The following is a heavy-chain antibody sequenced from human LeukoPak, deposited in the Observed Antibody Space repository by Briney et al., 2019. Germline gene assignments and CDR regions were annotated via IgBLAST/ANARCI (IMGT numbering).Heavy chain of an antibody. J-gene: IGHJ4*02. CDR2: IYYSGST. V-gene: IGHV4-39*01. Sequence: PSETLSVTCTVSGGSISGSSYYWGWIRQPPGEGLEWIGSIYYSGSTYYNPSLKSRVTISVDTSKNQFSLKLSSVTAADTAVYYCARGEWELRAMYYFDYWGQGTLVTVSS. CDR1: GGSISGSSYY. D-gene: IGHD1-26*01. CDR3: ARGEWELRAMYYFDY.